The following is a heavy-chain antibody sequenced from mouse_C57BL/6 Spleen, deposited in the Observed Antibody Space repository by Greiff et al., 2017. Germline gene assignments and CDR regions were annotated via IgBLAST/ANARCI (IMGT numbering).Heavy chain of an antibody. CDR2: ISGGGGNT. V-gene: IGHV5-9*01. J-gene: IGHJ2*01. Sequence: EVQLVESGGGLVKPGASLKLSCAASGFTFSSYTMSWVRQTPEKRLEWVATISGGGGNTDYPDSVKGRFTISRDTAKNTMYLQMSSLRSEDTALYYCARRYGSIYFGYWGQGTTLTVSS. D-gene: IGHD1-1*01. CDR3: ARRYGSIYFGY. CDR1: GFTFSSYT.